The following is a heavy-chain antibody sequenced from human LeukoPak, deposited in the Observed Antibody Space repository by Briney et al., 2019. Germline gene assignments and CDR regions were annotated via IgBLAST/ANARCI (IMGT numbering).Heavy chain of an antibody. CDR2: ISSSGSTI. V-gene: IGHV3-11*01. CDR1: GFTFSDYY. Sequence: PGGSLRLSCAASGFTFSDYYTSWIRQAPGKGLEWVSYISSSGSTIYYADSVKGRFTISRDNAKNSLYLQMNSLRAEDTAVYYCARPSSSWYDPLRYFDYWGQGTLVTVSS. CDR3: ARPSSSWYDPLRYFDY. D-gene: IGHD6-13*01. J-gene: IGHJ4*02.